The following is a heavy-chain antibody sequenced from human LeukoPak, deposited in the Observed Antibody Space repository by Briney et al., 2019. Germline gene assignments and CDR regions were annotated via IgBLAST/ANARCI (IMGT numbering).Heavy chain of an antibody. CDR3: AKVRTAAGNFSDY. D-gene: IGHD6-13*01. V-gene: IGHV3-30*18. CDR2: ISYDGSNK. Sequence: PGGFLRLSCAASGFTFSSYGMHWVRQAPGKGLEWVAVISYDGSNKYYADSVKGRFTISRDNSKNTLYLQMNSLRAEDTAVYYCAKVRTAAGNFSDYWGQGTLVTVSS. CDR1: GFTFSSYG. J-gene: IGHJ4*02.